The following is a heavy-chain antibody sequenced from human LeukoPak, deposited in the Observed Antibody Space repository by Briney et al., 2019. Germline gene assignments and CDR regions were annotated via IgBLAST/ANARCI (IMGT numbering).Heavy chain of an antibody. Sequence: SQTLSLTCAISGDGVSSNNAAWNWIRQSPSRGLEWLGRTYYRSNWNNDYAVSVKSRIIINPDTSKNQFSLHLNSVTPEDTAVYYCARARLHHNYGSGTSFDYWGQGTLVTVSS. V-gene: IGHV6-1*01. CDR1: GDGVSSNNAA. D-gene: IGHD3-10*01. J-gene: IGHJ4*02. CDR3: ARARLHHNYGSGTSFDY. CDR2: TYYRSNWNN.